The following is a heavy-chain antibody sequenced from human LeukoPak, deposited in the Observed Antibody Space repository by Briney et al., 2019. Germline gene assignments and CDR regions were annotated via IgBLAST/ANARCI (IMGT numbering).Heavy chain of an antibody. V-gene: IGHV4-59*08. J-gene: IGHJ4*02. CDR2: ISYSGST. Sequence: PSETLSLTCTVSGDSINTNYWSWIRQPPGEGLEWIVYISYSGSTNYNPSLKSRVSFSVHTSKNQFSLELTSVTAADTAVYYCARQNPAASGQGLDYWGQGTLVTVSS. CDR1: GDSINTNY. CDR3: ARQNPAASGQGLDY. D-gene: IGHD6-13*01.